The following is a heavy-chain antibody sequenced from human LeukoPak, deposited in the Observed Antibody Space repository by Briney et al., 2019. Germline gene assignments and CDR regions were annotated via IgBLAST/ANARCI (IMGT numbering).Heavy chain of an antibody. CDR1: GFTFSSYS. V-gene: IGHV3-21*01. Sequence: GGSLRLSCAASGFTFSSYSMTWVRQAPGKGLEWVSSISSSSSYIYYADSVKGRFTISRDNAKNSLYLQMNSLRAEDTAVYYCARDTISCVDVWGKGTTVTVSS. J-gene: IGHJ6*04. CDR3: ARDTISCVDV. CDR2: ISSSSSYI. D-gene: IGHD3-3*02.